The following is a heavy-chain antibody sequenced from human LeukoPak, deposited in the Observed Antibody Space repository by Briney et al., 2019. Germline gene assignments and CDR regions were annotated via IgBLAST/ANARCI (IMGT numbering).Heavy chain of an antibody. D-gene: IGHD3-10*01. J-gene: IGHJ3*02. CDR1: GGSISSSNW. V-gene: IGHV4-4*02. CDR2: IYHSGST. CDR3: ASFPVLLWFGELGAFDI. Sequence: PSGTLSLTCAVSGGSISSSNWWSWVRQPPGKGLEWIGEIYHSGSTNYNPSLKSRVTISVDKSKNQFSLKLSSVTAADTAVYYCASFPVLLWFGELGAFDIWGQGTMVTVSS.